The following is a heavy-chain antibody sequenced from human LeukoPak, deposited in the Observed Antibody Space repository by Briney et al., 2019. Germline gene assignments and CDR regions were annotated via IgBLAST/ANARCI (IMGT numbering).Heavy chain of an antibody. CDR1: GFTFSSYE. V-gene: IGHV3-48*03. CDR3: ARERSPGVVSRPLGAFDI. D-gene: IGHD3-3*01. Sequence: GGSLRLSCAASGFTFSSYEMNWVRQAPGKGLEWVSYIRSSGSAIHYADSVKGRFTISRDNAKNSLYLQMNSLRAEDTAVYYCARERSPGVVSRPLGAFDIWGQGTTVTVSS. J-gene: IGHJ3*02. CDR2: IRSSGSAI.